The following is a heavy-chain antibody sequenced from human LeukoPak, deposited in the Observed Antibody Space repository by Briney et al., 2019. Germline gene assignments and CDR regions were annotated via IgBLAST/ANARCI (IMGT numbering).Heavy chain of an antibody. Sequence: SETLSLTCTVSGGSISSYHWSWIRQLPGKGLECIGYIYSSGSTNYNPSLKSRVTISVDTSKNQFSLKLSSVTAADTAVYYCARARNYYDSSGFYYEGDAFDIWGQGTMVTVSS. CDR3: ARARNYYDSSGFYYEGDAFDI. CDR2: IYSSGST. J-gene: IGHJ3*02. V-gene: IGHV4-59*01. CDR1: GGSISSYH. D-gene: IGHD3-22*01.